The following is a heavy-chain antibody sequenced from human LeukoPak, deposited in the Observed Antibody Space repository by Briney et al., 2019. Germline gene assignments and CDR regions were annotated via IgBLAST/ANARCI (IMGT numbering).Heavy chain of an antibody. CDR3: ARFIAAAGTPFAFDI. V-gene: IGHV1-69*05. CDR2: IIPIFGTA. Sequence: ASVKVSCKASGGTFSSYAISWVRQAPGQGLEWMGRIIPIFGTANYAQKFQGRVTITTDESTSTAYMELSSLRSEDTAVYYCARFIAAAGTPFAFDIWGRGTMVTVSS. D-gene: IGHD6-13*01. CDR1: GGTFSSYA. J-gene: IGHJ3*02.